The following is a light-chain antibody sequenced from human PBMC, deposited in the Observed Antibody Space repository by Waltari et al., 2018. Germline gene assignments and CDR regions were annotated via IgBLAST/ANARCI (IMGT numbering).Light chain of an antibody. CDR1: QSINSY. V-gene: IGKV1-39*01. CDR3: QRSYSTPRT. CDR2: AAS. Sequence: DIQMNQSPSSLSASVGDRVTITCRVSQSINSYLNWYQQKPGKAPKLLIYAASSLHSGVPSRFSASGSGTDFTLTISNLQPEDFATYYCQRSYSTPRTFGQGTKVEIK. J-gene: IGKJ1*01.